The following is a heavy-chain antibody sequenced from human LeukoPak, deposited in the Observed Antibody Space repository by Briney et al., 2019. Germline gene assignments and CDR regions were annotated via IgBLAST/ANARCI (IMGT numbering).Heavy chain of an antibody. Sequence: GGSLRLSCAASGFTFSTFAMIWVRQPPGKGLEWVSSIFPSGGEIHYADSVRGRFTISRDNSKSTLSLQMNSLRAEDTAIYYCASDYGDYEGSFDIWGQGTMVTVSS. CDR1: GFTFSTFA. CDR2: IFPSGGEI. D-gene: IGHD4-17*01. J-gene: IGHJ3*02. V-gene: IGHV3-23*01. CDR3: ASDYGDYEGSFDI.